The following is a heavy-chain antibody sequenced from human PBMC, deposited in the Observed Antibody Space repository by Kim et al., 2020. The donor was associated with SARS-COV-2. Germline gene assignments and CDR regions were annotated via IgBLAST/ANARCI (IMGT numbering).Heavy chain of an antibody. V-gene: IGHV3-74*03. CDR3: ATLNWFDP. Sequence: GSGPASADSVKGRFTISRDNAKNTMFLQMNSLRAEDTAVYYCATLNWFDPWGQGTLVTVSS. J-gene: IGHJ5*02. CDR2: GSGP.